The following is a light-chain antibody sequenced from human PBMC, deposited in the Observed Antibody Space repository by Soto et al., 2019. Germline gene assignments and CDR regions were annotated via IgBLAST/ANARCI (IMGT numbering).Light chain of an antibody. J-gene: IGKJ2*01. CDR3: QQYGDLPYT. CDR2: DAS. V-gene: IGKV1-33*01. CDR1: QDISNY. Sequence: DIPMTQSPSSLSASVGDRVTITCQASQDISNYLIWYQQKPGKAPKFLIYDASNLETGVPSRFSGSGSGTDFTFTITSLQPEDIATYYCQQYGDLPYTFGLGTKLEIK.